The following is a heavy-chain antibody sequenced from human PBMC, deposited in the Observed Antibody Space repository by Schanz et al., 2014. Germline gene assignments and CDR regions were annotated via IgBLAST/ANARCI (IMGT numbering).Heavy chain of an antibody. J-gene: IGHJ5*02. V-gene: IGHV3-15*01. Sequence: EVRLVESGGRLVEPGGSLRLSCSGSGFTFSEVYMSWVRQAPGKGLEWVGRIKSRSDGGTTDYAAPVKGRFIISRDDSRNTLYLQMSGLKTEDTAVYYCSTTPNFYASGTYSWFDPWGQGTRVTVSS. CDR3: STTPNFYASGTYSWFDP. CDR2: IKSRSDGGTT. D-gene: IGHD3-10*01. CDR1: GFTFSEVY.